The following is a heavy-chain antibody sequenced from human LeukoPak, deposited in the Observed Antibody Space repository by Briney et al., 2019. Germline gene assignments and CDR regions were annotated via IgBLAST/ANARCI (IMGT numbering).Heavy chain of an antibody. CDR3: ARVLDYYGSGGYEY. D-gene: IGHD3-10*01. V-gene: IGHV1-46*01. CDR2: INPRGGSA. J-gene: IGHJ4*02. Sequence: ASVKVSCKASGYSFTSYYMHWVRQAPGQGLEWMGIINPRGGSASYAQNFQGRVTMTRDTSTSTVYMELNSLRSEDTAVYYCARVLDYYGSGGYEYWGQGTLVTVFS. CDR1: GYSFTSYY.